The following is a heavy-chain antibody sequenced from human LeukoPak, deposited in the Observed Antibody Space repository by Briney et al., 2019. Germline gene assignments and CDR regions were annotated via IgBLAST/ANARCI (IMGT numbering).Heavy chain of an antibody. CDR3: ARVRDYYGSGSYSYFDY. CDR2: IWYDGSNK. Sequence: GRSLRLSCAASGFTFSSYGMHWVRQAPGKGLEWVAVIWYDGSNKYYADSVKGRFTISRDNSKNTLYLQMNSLRAEDTAVYYCARVRDYYGSGSYSYFDYWGQGTLVTVSS. V-gene: IGHV3-33*01. CDR1: GFTFSSYG. D-gene: IGHD3-10*01. J-gene: IGHJ4*02.